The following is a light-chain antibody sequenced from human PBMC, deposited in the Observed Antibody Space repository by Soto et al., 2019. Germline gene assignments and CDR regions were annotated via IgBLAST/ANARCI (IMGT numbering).Light chain of an antibody. V-gene: IGKV3D-15*01. J-gene: IGKJ4*01. Sequence: EIAMTQLPSTLSASPGERATLSCRASQTVRGNLAWYQQKPGQAPRLLIYGATTRPTGIPARFSGSGSGTEFTLTISSLQSEDFAVYYCQQYNNCPLTFGGGTKVDI. CDR3: QQYNNCPLT. CDR2: GAT. CDR1: QTVRGN.